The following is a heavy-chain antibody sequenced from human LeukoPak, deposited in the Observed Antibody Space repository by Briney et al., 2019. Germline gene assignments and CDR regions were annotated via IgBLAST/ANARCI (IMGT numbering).Heavy chain of an antibody. CDR2: INHSGST. CDR1: GGSFSGYY. D-gene: IGHD3-10*01. V-gene: IGHV4-34*01. J-gene: IGHJ4*01. Sequence: SETLSLTCAVYGGSFSGYYWSWIRQPPGKGLEWIGEINHSGSTNYNPSLKSRVTISVDTSKNQFSLKLSSVTAADTAVYYCARGSVTYYYGSGRPELDYWGQEPWSPSPQ. CDR3: ARGSVTYYYGSGRPELDY.